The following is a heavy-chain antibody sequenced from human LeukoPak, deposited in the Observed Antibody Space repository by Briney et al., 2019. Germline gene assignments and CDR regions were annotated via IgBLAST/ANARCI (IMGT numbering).Heavy chain of an antibody. Sequence: GGSLRLSCAASGFTFSSYAMSWVRQAPGQGLGWVSGISGSGGSTHYADSVKGRFTISRDNSKNTLYLQMSSLRAEDTAIYYCAKDTQAGYSSSWANWGQGTLVTVSS. V-gene: IGHV3-23*01. CDR3: AKDTQAGYSSSWAN. CDR1: GFTFSSYA. J-gene: IGHJ4*01. CDR2: ISGSGGST. D-gene: IGHD6-13*01.